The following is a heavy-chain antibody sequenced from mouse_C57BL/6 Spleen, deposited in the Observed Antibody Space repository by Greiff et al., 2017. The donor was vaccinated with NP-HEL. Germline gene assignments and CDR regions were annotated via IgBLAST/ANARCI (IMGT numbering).Heavy chain of an antibody. D-gene: IGHD1-1*01. Sequence: MQQSGPELVKPGASVKISCKASGYTFTDYYMNWVKQSHGKSLEWIGDINPNNGGTSYNQKFKGKATLTVDKSSSTAYMELRSLTSEDSAVYYCARGGSSSLYAMGYWGQGTSVTVSS. CDR2: INPNNGGT. J-gene: IGHJ4*01. CDR1: GYTFTDYY. CDR3: ARGGSSSLYAMGY. V-gene: IGHV1-26*01.